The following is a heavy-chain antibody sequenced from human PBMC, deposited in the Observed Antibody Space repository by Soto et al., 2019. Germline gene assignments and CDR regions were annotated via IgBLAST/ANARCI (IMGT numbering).Heavy chain of an antibody. CDR3: AREKANYDALRCFRV. CDR2: ISPSGNTI. V-gene: IGHV3-11*01. D-gene: IGHD3-3*01. Sequence: PGGSLRLSCAASGFTFDDYYMLWIRQATGKDLEWVAYISPSGNTIYYADSVKGRFTVSRDNGRNSVFLQLNSLRVEDTAVYYCAREKANYDALRCFRVWGQGTLVSVSS. J-gene: IGHJ4*02. CDR1: GFTFDDYY.